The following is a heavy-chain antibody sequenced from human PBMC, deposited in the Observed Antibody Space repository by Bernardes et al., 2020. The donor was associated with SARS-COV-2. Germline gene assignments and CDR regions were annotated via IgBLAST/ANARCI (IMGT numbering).Heavy chain of an antibody. V-gene: IGHV3-23*01. Sequence: GGSLRLSCAASGFTFSSYAMSWVRQAPGKGLEWVSAISGSGGSTYYADSVKGRFTISRDNSKNTLYLQMNSLRAEDTAVYYCANWDGGSYYDFWRASYYYMDVWGKGTTVTVSS. CDR3: ANWDGGSYYDFWRASYYYMDV. J-gene: IGHJ6*03. CDR1: GFTFSSYA. D-gene: IGHD3-3*01. CDR2: ISGSGGST.